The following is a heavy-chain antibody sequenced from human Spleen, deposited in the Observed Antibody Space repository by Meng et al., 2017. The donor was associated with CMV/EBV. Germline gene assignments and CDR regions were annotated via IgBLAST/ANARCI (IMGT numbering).Heavy chain of an antibody. CDR1: GYTCTRDG. J-gene: IGHJ4*02. CDR2: ISGYSGDT. CDR3: ARDNNWGPDY. D-gene: IGHD7-27*01. Sequence: TCKASGYTCTRDGSSWVRQAPGQGLEWIGWISGYSGDTNYEKKCQGRVAMTRDTSINTGYMELTRLTSDDTAVYYCARDNNWGPDYWGQGTLVTVSS. V-gene: IGHV1-18*01.